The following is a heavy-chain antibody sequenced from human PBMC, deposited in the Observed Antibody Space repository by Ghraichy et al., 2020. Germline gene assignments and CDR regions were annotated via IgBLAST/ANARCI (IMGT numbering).Heavy chain of an antibody. J-gene: IGHJ6*02. CDR3: ASRPGNYDFWSGYPYYYYGMDV. CDR1: GYTFTGYY. Sequence: ASVKVSCKASGYTFTGYYMHWVRQAPGQGLEWMGWINPNSGGTNYAQKFQGRVTMTRDTSISTAYMELSRLRSDDTAVYYCASRPGNYDFWSGYPYYYYGMDVWGQGTTVTVSS. V-gene: IGHV1-2*02. CDR2: INPNSGGT. D-gene: IGHD3-3*01.